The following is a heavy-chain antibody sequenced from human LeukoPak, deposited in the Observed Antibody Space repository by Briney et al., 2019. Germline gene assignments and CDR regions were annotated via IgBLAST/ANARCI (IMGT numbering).Heavy chain of an antibody. CDR2: TYYRSKWYN. V-gene: IGHV6-1*01. D-gene: IGHD3-10*01. Sequence: SQTLSLACAISGDSVSSNSAAWNWIRQSPSRGLEWLGRTYYRSKWYNDYAVSVKSRITINPDTSKNQFSLQLNSVTPEDTAVYYCARAVLWFGDLDYYYYMDVWGKGTTVTVSS. CDR3: ARAVLWFGDLDYYYYMDV. CDR1: GDSVSSNSAA. J-gene: IGHJ6*03.